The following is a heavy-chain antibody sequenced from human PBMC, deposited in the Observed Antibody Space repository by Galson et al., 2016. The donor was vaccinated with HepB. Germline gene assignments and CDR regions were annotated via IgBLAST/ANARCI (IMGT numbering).Heavy chain of an antibody. CDR1: GFTFDDYA. CDR3: ARRPGN. D-gene: IGHD1-14*01. J-gene: IGHJ3*01. CDR2: IYRNGDT. V-gene: IGHV3-53*01. Sequence: SLRLSCAASGFTFDDYAMNWVRQAPGKGLEWVSHIYRNGDTNYADSVKGRFTIFKDKTKHTLYLQMNSLRAEDTAVYYCARRPGNWGQGTMVTVSS.